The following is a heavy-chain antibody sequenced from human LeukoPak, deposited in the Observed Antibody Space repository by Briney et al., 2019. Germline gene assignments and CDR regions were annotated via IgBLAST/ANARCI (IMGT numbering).Heavy chain of an antibody. CDR2: ISSSSSYI. CDR1: GFTFSSYS. CDR3: ARDNSGSYLQWFDP. V-gene: IGHV3-21*01. Sequence: PGGSLRLSCAASGFTFSSYSMNWVRQAPGKGLEWVSSISSSSSYIYYADSVKGRFTISRDNAKNSLYLQMNSLRAEDTAVYYCARDNSGSYLQWFDPWGQGTLVTVSS. J-gene: IGHJ5*02. D-gene: IGHD1-26*01.